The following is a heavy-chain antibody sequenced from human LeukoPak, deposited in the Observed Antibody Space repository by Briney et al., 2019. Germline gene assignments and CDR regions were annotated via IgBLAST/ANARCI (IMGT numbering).Heavy chain of an antibody. CDR3: AKSGGLSGSGRLAMDV. V-gene: IGHV3-23*01. CDR1: GFTFSTYA. Sequence: GGSLRLSCAASGFTFSTYAMSWVRLAPGKGLEWVSGISGSGGSTYYADSVKGRFTSSKDNSNNTLYVQMNSLRVEDTAVYYCAKSGGLSGSGRLAMDVWGQGTTVTVSS. D-gene: IGHD3-10*01. J-gene: IGHJ6*02. CDR2: ISGSGGST.